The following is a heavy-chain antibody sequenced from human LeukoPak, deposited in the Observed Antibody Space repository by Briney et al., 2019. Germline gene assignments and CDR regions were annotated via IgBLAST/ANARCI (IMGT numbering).Heavy chain of an antibody. V-gene: IGHV3-23*01. Sequence: GGSLRLSCAASGFTFSSYAMNWVRQAPGKGLEWVSAIGGGGGTTYYADSVKGRFTISRDNSKNTLFLQMNSLRVEDTAVYYCAKDREGLSSGYDLEYFDYWGQGTLVTVSS. J-gene: IGHJ4*02. CDR3: AKDREGLSSGYDLEYFDY. D-gene: IGHD5-12*01. CDR1: GFTFSSYA. CDR2: IGGGGGTT.